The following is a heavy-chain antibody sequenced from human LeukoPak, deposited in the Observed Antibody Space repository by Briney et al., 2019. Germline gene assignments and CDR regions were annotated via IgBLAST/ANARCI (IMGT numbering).Heavy chain of an antibody. CDR1: GGSISSSSYY. CDR2: IYYSGST. Sequence: SETLSLTCTVSGGSISSSSYYWSWIRQPPGKGLEWIGYIYYSGSTNYNPSLKSRVTISVDTSKNQFSLKLSSVTAADTAVYYCASVRDCSGGSCYWVDYWGQGTLVTVSS. V-gene: IGHV4-61*05. D-gene: IGHD2-15*01. CDR3: ASVRDCSGGSCYWVDY. J-gene: IGHJ4*02.